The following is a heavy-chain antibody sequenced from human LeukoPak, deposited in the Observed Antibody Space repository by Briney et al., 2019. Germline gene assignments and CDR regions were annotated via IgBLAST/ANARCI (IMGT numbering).Heavy chain of an antibody. J-gene: IGHJ2*01. D-gene: IGHD6-19*01. V-gene: IGHV4-34*01. Sequence: SETLSLTCAVYGGSFSGYYWSWIRQPPGKGLEWIGEINHSGSTNYNPSLKSRVTISVDTSKNQFSLKLSSVTAADTAVYYCALSRKYSSGRYWYFDLWGRGTLVTVSS. CDR3: ALSRKYSSGRYWYFDL. CDR1: GGSFSGYY. CDR2: INHSGST.